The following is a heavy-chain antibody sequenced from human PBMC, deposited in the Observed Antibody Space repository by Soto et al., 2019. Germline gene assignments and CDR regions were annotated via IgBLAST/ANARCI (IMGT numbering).Heavy chain of an antibody. CDR1: GGSISSGCYY. CDR3: ARWPQLEPRFDY. J-gene: IGHJ4*02. V-gene: IGHV4-31*03. D-gene: IGHD1-1*01. Sequence: TLSLTCTVSGGSISSGCYYWSWIRQHPGKGLEWIGYIYYSGSTYYNPSLKSRVTISVDTSKNQFSLKLSSVTAADTAVYYCARWPQLEPRFDYWGQGTLVTVSS. CDR2: IYYSGST.